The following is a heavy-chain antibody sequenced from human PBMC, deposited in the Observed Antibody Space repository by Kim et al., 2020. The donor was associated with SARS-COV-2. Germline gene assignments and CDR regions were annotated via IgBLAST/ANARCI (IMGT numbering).Heavy chain of an antibody. CDR3: AKAHIVVGYYYGMDV. J-gene: IGHJ6*02. D-gene: IGHD2-2*01. CDR2: ISYDGSNR. Sequence: GGSLRLSCAASGFTFSSDGMHWVRQAPGKGLEWVAVISYDGSNRYYADTVEGRFTISIDNDKNTLNLQMNSLRAEDTAVYYCAKAHIVVGYYYGMDVWGQGTTVTVSS. V-gene: IGHV3-30*18. CDR1: GFTFSSDG.